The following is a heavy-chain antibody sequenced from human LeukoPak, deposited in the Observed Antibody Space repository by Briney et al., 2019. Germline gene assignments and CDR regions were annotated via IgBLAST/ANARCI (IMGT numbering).Heavy chain of an antibody. J-gene: IGHJ4*01. CDR1: GGSISSSSYY. CDR2: IYYSGST. Sequence: SETLSLTCSVSGGSISSSSYYWGWIRQPPGKGLEWIGTIYYSGSTYYSPSLQSRVTISVDTSKNQFSLKLSSVTAADTAVYYCARHENGDYAKYWGQGTLVTVSS. D-gene: IGHD4-17*01. CDR3: ARHENGDYAKY. V-gene: IGHV4-39*01.